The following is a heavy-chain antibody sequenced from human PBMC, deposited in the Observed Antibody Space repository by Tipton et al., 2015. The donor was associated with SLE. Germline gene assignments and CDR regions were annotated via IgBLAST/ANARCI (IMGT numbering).Heavy chain of an antibody. J-gene: IGHJ4*02. CDR1: GGSISSGGYS. CDR3: ARIVAAAGTRYFDY. CDR2: IYHSGST. Sequence: TLSLTCAVSGGSISSGGYSWSWIRQPPGKGLEWIGYIYHSGSTYYNPSLKSRVTTSVDRSKNQFSLKLSSVTAADTAVYYCARIVAAAGTRYFDYWGQGTLVTVSS. V-gene: IGHV4-30-2*01. D-gene: IGHD6-13*01.